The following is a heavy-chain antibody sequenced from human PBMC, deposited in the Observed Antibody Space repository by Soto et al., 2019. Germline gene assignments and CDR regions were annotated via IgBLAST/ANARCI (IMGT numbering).Heavy chain of an antibody. CDR3: AKDRTPGGFEVAI. V-gene: IGHV3-9*01. Sequence: GGSLRLSCAASGFTFDDYAMHWVRQAPGKGLQWVSGISWNSGSIGYADSVRGRFTISRDNAKNSLYLQMNSLRAEDTALYYCAKDRTPGGFEVAIWGQGTMVTVSS. CDR1: GFTFDDYA. D-gene: IGHD3-16*01. CDR2: ISWNSGSI. J-gene: IGHJ3*02.